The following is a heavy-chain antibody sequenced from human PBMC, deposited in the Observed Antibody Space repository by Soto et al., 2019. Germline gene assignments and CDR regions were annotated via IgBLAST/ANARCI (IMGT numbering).Heavy chain of an antibody. J-gene: IGHJ4*02. Sequence: EVQVLESGGGLVQPGGSLRLSCAASGFIFSSYAMNWVRQAPGKGLEWVSSITGSGGSTNYADSEKGRFTISRDNSKNTLYLQMKSLRAEDTAIYYCAKSLYGLQYYFDYWGQGTLVTVST. V-gene: IGHV3-23*01. CDR3: AKSLYGLQYYFDY. D-gene: IGHD2-8*01. CDR2: ITGSGGST. CDR1: GFIFSSYA.